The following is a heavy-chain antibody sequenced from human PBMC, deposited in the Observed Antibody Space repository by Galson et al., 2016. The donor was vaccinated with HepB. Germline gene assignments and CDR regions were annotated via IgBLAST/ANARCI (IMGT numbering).Heavy chain of an antibody. CDR2: IRRKADGGTT. D-gene: IGHD6-13*01. J-gene: IGHJ4*02. Sequence: SLRLSCAASGFTFGDYAMNWFRQAPGKGLEWVGFIRRKADGGTTECAASVKGRFTISRDDSKSIAYLQMNSLKREDTAVYYCTRAGQINSWYGGQFDYWGQGTMVTVSS. CDR1: GFTFGDYA. V-gene: IGHV3-49*03. CDR3: TRAGQINSWYGGQFDY.